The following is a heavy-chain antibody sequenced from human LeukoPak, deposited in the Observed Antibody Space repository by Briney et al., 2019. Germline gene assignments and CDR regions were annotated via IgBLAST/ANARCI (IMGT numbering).Heavy chain of an antibody. CDR2: TSGSGGST. V-gene: IGHV3-23*01. J-gene: IGHJ4*02. CDR1: GFTFSSYA. Sequence: PGGSLRLSCAASGFTFSSYAMSWVRQAPGKGLEWVSATSGSGGSTYYADSVKGRFTISGDNSKNTLYLQMNSLRAEDTAVYYCAKVAPGIAVAGTAGGAYYFDYWGQGTLVTVSS. CDR3: AKVAPGIAVAGTAGGAYYFDY. D-gene: IGHD6-19*01.